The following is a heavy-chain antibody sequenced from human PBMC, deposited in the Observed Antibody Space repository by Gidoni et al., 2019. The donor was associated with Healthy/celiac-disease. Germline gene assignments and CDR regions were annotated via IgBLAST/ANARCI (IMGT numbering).Heavy chain of an antibody. CDR2: ISYDGSNK. Sequence: QVQLVASGGGVVQPGRSLRLSCAASGFTFRSYGMHWVRQAPGKGLEWVAVISYDGSNKYYADSVKCRFTISRDNSKNTLYLQMNSLRAEDTAVYYCAKDDRITGTPEPYYYYGMDVWGQGTTVTVSS. J-gene: IGHJ6*02. D-gene: IGHD1-7*01. CDR1: GFTFRSYG. CDR3: AKDDRITGTPEPYYYYGMDV. V-gene: IGHV3-30*18.